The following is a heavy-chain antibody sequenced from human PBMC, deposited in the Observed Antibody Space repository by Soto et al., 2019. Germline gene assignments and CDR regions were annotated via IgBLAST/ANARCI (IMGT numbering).Heavy chain of an antibody. CDR1: GFTFSSYA. Sequence: GGSLRLSCSASGFTFSSYAMHWVRQAPGKGLEYVSSISINGGSTHYADSVKGRSTISRDNYMNTLYLQMNSLRAEDTAVYYCARDRIPTGMAVWGQGPTVPVS. CDR2: ISINGGST. V-gene: IGHV3-64*04. CDR3: ARDRIPTGMAV. J-gene: IGHJ6*02.